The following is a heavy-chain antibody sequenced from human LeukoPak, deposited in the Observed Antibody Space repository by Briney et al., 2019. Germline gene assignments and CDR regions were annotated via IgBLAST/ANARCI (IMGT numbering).Heavy chain of an antibody. Sequence: ASVKVSCKASGGTFSSYAISWVRQAPGQGLEWMGWINPNSGGTNYAQKFQGRVTMTRDTSISTAYMELSRLRSDDTAVYYCARGTGEGYSYGRYYFDYWGQGTLVTVSS. CDR3: ARGTGEGYSYGRYYFDY. J-gene: IGHJ4*02. D-gene: IGHD5-18*01. CDR2: INPNSGGT. V-gene: IGHV1-2*02. CDR1: GGTFSSYA.